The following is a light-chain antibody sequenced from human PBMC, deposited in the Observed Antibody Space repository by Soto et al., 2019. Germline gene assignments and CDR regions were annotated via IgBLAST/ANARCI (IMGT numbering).Light chain of an antibody. V-gene: IGLV2-14*01. Sequence: QSALTQPASVSGSPGQSITISCTGTSSDVGGYNYVSWYQQHPGKAPKLMIYDVSNRPSGVSNRFSGSKSGNTASLTISGLHAEDAADYYCSSYTSSTTRVVFGTGTKLTVL. CDR3: SSYTSSTTRVV. J-gene: IGLJ1*01. CDR2: DVS. CDR1: SSDVGGYNY.